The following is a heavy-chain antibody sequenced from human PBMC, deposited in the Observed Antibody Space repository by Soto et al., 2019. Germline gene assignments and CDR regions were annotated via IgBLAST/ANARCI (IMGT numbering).Heavy chain of an antibody. D-gene: IGHD5-18*01. CDR1: GFAFSSYA. V-gene: IGHV3-23*01. Sequence: GGSVRLSCVAAGFAFSSYAMSWVRQAPGKGLEWGSAISGSGGSTYYADSVKGRFTISRDNSKNTLYLQMNSLRAEDTAVYYCAKDPPLQLWFAIDYWGQGTLVTVSS. CDR3: AKDPPLQLWFAIDY. J-gene: IGHJ4*02. CDR2: ISGSGGST.